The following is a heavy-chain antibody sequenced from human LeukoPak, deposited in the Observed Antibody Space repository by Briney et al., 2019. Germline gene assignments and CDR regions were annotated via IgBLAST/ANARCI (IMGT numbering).Heavy chain of an antibody. J-gene: IGHJ3*01. Sequence: ASMKVSCKASGYIFTDFYINWVRQAPGQGLEWMGWINPNTGATHFAQKFQDRLTMTRDTSISTAYMELTTLNSDDTAVYYCARDDPQDYEFLTGHYPVSDVWGQGTMVIVSS. V-gene: IGHV1-2*02. D-gene: IGHD3-9*01. CDR1: GYIFTDFY. CDR3: ARDDPQDYEFLTGHYPVSDV. CDR2: INPNTGAT.